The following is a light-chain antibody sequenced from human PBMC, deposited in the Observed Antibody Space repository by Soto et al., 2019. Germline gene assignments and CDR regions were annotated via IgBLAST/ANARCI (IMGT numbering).Light chain of an antibody. J-gene: IGLJ1*01. CDR2: EVS. CDR3: SSYAGSNSPFG. V-gene: IGLV2-8*01. CDR1: SSDVGGYTY. Sequence: QSVLTQPPSASGSPGQSVTISCTGTSSDVGGYTYVSWYQQHPGKAPKLMIFEVSKRPSGVPDRFSGSKSGNTASLTVSGLQADDEADYYCSSYAGSNSPFGFGSGTKVTVL.